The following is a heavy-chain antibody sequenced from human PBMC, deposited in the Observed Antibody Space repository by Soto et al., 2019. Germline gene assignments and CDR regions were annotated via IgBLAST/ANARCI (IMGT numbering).Heavy chain of an antibody. CDR3: ASQYSNFRYFYYGMDV. CDR1: GFTFSSYS. V-gene: IGHV3-21*01. CDR2: ISSSSSYI. J-gene: IGHJ6*02. Sequence: GGSLRLSCAASGFTFSSYSMNWVRQAPGKGLEWVSSISSSSSYIYYADSVKGRFTISRDNAKNSLYLQMNSLRAEDTAVYYCASQYSNFRYFYYGMDVWGQGTTVTVSS. D-gene: IGHD4-4*01.